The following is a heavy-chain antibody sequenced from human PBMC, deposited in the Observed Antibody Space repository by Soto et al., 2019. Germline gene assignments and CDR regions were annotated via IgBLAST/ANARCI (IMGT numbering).Heavy chain of an antibody. CDR2: IYYSGST. CDR1: GGSVSSGSYY. Sequence: TSETLSLTCTVSGGSVSSGSYYWSWIRQPPGKGLKWIGYIYYSGSTNYNPSLKSRVTISVDTSKNQFSLKLSSVTAADTAVYYCARGTNFDFWSGPFFDYWGQGTLVTVSS. D-gene: IGHD3-3*01. J-gene: IGHJ4*02. CDR3: ARGTNFDFWSGPFFDY. V-gene: IGHV4-61*01.